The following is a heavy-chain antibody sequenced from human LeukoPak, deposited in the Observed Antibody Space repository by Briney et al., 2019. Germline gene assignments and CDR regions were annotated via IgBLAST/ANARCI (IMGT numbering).Heavy chain of an antibody. V-gene: IGHV4-59*01. CDR1: GDSITSYY. D-gene: IGHD5-24*01. Sequence: PSETLSLTCTVSGDSITSYYWSWIRQPPGKGLEWIGYIYYSGSTNYNPSLKSRVTISVDTSKNQFSLKLSSVTAADTAVYYCARSDGYNPHGYYYYYYMDVWGKGTTVTVSS. CDR3: ARSDGYNPHGYYYYYYMDV. J-gene: IGHJ6*03. CDR2: IYYSGST.